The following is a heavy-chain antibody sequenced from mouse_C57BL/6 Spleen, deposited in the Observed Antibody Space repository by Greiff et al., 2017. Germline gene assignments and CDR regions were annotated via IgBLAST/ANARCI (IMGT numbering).Heavy chain of an antibody. J-gene: IGHJ4*01. V-gene: IGHV14-4*01. Sequence: EVQLVESGAELVRPGASVKLSCTASGFNIKDDYMHWVKQRPEQGLEWIGWIDPENGDTEYASKFQGKATITADTSSNTAYLQLSSLTSEDTAVYYCTSYYGSSYGAMDYWGQGTSVTVSS. CDR3: TSYYGSSYGAMDY. CDR2: IDPENGDT. CDR1: GFNIKDDY. D-gene: IGHD1-1*01.